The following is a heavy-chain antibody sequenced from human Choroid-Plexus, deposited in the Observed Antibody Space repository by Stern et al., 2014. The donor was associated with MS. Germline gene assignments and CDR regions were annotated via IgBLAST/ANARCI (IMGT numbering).Heavy chain of an antibody. J-gene: IGHJ4*02. CDR3: ARARYADHFDL. V-gene: IGHV1-2*02. D-gene: IGHD2-2*01. CDR1: GYPFAAFF. Sequence: MQLVESGAELKPPGASVKVSCKSSGYPFAAFFIHWVRQAPGQGLEWMGWLNPNTGDTTYAQNFQDRVTMTGATSINTAYMELTRLTSGDTAVYYCARARYADHFDLWGQGTLVSVSS. CDR2: LNPNTGDT.